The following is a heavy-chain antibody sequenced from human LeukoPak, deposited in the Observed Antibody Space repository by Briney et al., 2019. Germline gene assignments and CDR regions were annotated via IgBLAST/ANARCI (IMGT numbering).Heavy chain of an antibody. D-gene: IGHD3-22*01. CDR2: ISGSGGST. Sequence: GGSLRLSCAASGYTFSDSYMSWIRQAPGKGLEWVSAISGSGGSTYYADSVKGRFTISRDNSKNTLYLQMNSLRAEDTAVYYCASLYYYDSSGYNDAFDIWGQGTMVTVSS. CDR3: ASLYYYDSSGYNDAFDI. V-gene: IGHV3-23*01. CDR1: GYTFSDSY. J-gene: IGHJ3*02.